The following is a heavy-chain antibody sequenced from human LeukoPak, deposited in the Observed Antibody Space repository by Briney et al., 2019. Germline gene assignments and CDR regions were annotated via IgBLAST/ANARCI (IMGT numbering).Heavy chain of an antibody. CDR3: ARAQTYYGSGSYLY. CDR2: TSSSSSTV. V-gene: IGHV3-48*02. Sequence: GGSLRLSCAASGFTSSRYSTNWVRQAPGKGLEWVSYTSSSSSTVYYADSLKGRFTISRDNAKNSLYLQMNSLRDEDTAVYYCARAQTYYGSGSYLYWGQGTLVTVSS. J-gene: IGHJ4*02. D-gene: IGHD3-10*01. CDR1: GFTSSRYS.